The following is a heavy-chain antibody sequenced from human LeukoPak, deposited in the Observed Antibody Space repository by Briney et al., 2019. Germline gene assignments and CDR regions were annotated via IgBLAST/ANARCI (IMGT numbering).Heavy chain of an antibody. CDR3: AKDHYVSGRYDAFDI. CDR2: ISSSGSYT. CDR1: GFTFSDYY. J-gene: IGHJ3*02. V-gene: IGHV3-11*05. Sequence: PGGSLILSCAASGFTFSDYYMSWIRQAPGKGLERVSYISSSGSYTNYADSVKGRFTISRDNAKNTLYLQMNSLRAEDTAVYYCAKDHYVSGRYDAFDIWGQGTMVTVSS. D-gene: IGHD3-10*01.